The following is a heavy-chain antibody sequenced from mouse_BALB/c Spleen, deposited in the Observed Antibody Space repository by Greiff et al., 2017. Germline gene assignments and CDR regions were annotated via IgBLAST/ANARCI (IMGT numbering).Heavy chain of an antibody. CDR3: ARSIFIYDGYYDAMDY. V-gene: IGHV5-17*02. J-gene: IGHJ4*01. Sequence: EVMLVESGGGLVQPGGSRKLSCAASGFTFSSFGMHWVRQAPEKGLEWVAYISSGSSTIYYADTVKGRFTISRDNPKNTLFLQMTSLRSEDTAMYYCARSIFIYDGYYDAMDYWGQGTSVTVSS. CDR2: ISSGSSTI. CDR1: GFTFSSFG. D-gene: IGHD2-3*01.